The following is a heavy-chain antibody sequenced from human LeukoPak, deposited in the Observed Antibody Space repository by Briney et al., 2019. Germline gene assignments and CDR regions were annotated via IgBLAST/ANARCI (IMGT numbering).Heavy chain of an antibody. CDR2: IYYSGSS. D-gene: IGHD2-2*01. CDR1: GGSISSSSSY. J-gene: IGHJ4*02. CDR3: ARNRIEWQASTSIFDY. V-gene: IGHV4-39*07. Sequence: SETLSLTCTVSGGSISSSSSYWGWIRQPPGKGLEWIGSIYYSGSSFDNPALKSRVTISVDTSMNQFSLRLSSVSAADTGFYYCARNRIEWQASTSIFDYWGQGTLVTVSS.